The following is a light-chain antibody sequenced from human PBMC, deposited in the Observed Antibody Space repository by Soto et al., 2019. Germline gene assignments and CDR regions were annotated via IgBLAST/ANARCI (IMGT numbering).Light chain of an antibody. J-gene: IGLJ2*01. CDR2: GNT. V-gene: IGLV1-40*01. Sequence: QAVVTQPPSVSGAPGQRVTISCTGSSSNIGAGYGVHWYQQLPGTAPKLLIYGNTNRPSGVPDRFSGSQSGTSASLAITGLQADDEADYYCQSYDSSLSPVVFGGGTKVTVL. CDR3: QSYDSSLSPVV. CDR1: SSNIGAGYG.